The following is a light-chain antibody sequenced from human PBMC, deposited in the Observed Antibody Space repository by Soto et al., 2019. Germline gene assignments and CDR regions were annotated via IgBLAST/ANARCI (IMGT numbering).Light chain of an antibody. V-gene: IGLV2-14*02. CDR1: SSDVGSYNL. CDR2: EVS. J-gene: IGLJ2*01. CDR3: SSYTSSSLLV. Sequence: QSALTQPASVSGSPGKSITISCSGTSSDVGSYNLVSWYQQHPGKAPKLIIYEVSNRPSGVSNRFSGSKSGNTASLTISGLQAEDEADYYCSSYTSSSLLVFGGGTKLTVL.